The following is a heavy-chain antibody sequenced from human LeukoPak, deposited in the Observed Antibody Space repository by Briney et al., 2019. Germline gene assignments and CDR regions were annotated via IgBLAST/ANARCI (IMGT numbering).Heavy chain of an antibody. CDR3: ATRGGWYMSEIDY. D-gene: IGHD6-19*01. CDR1: GYSISSGYY. CDR2: IYHSGST. V-gene: IGHV4-38-2*01. J-gene: IGHJ4*02. Sequence: SETLSLTCAVSGYSISSGYYWGWIRQPPGKGLEWIGSIYHSGSTYYNPSLKSRVTISVDTSKNQYSLKLSSVTAADTAVCYCATRGGWYMSEIDYWGQGTLVTVSS.